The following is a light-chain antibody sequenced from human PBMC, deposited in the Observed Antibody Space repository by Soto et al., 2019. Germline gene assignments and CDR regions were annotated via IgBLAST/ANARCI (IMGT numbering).Light chain of an antibody. Sequence: EIVMAQSPATLSVSPGERATLSCRASQSVSSNLAWYQQKPGQAPRLLIYGASTRATGIPARFSDSGSGTKFPFTIRSLQSEDFSVYYCQQYNNWLGTFGPGTKVDIK. J-gene: IGKJ3*01. CDR1: QSVSSN. CDR3: QQYNNWLGT. V-gene: IGKV3-15*01. CDR2: GAS.